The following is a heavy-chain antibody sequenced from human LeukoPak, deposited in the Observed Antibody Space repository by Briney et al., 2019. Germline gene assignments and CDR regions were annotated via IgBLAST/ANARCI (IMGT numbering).Heavy chain of an antibody. Sequence: SVKVSCKASGGTFSSYAISWVRQAPGQGLEWMGRIIPIFGTANYAQKFQGRVTMTEDTSTDTAYMELSSLRSEDTAVYYCATDAEYSGYDYYFDYWGQGTLVTVSS. CDR2: IIPIFGTA. D-gene: IGHD5-12*01. CDR3: ATDAEYSGYDYYFDY. J-gene: IGHJ4*02. V-gene: IGHV1-69*06. CDR1: GGTFSSYA.